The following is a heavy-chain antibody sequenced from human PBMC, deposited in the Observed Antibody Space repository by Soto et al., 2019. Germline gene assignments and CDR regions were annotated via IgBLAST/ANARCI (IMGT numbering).Heavy chain of an antibody. D-gene: IGHD6-13*01. V-gene: IGHV1-69*13. CDR1: GVTLKNSA. CDR3: GRGGSWAKVDS. J-gene: IGHJ4*02. CDR2: IIPVFGPA. Sequence: SVKVSCKASGVTLKNSALSWVRQAPGQGLEWMGGIIPVFGPALYAQKFQRRVTITADESTNTAFLDVSSLRSEDTAVYYCGRGGSWAKVDSWGPGTLVTVSS.